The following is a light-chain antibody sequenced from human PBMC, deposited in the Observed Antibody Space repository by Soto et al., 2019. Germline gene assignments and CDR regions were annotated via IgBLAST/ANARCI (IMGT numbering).Light chain of an antibody. CDR1: SGDIGSYNL. J-gene: IGLJ1*01. V-gene: IGLV2-14*01. CDR2: EVT. CDR3: SSYTNINTRACV. Sequence: QSVLTQPASVSGSPGQSITISCTGTSGDIGSYNLVSWYQQHPGKAPKLIIYEVTDRPSGVSNRFSGSKSGNTASLTISGLQAEDEAEYYCSSYTNINTRACVFGTGTQLTVL.